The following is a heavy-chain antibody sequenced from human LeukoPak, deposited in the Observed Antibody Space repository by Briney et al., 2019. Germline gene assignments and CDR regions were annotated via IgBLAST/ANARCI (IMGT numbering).Heavy chain of an antibody. J-gene: IGHJ4*02. CDR2: INHSGST. Sequence: TSETLSLTCAVYGGSFSGYYWSWIRQPPGKGLEWIGEINHSGSTNYNPSLKSRVTISVDTSKNQFSLKLSSVTAADTAVYYCARSGVARYFDYWGQGTLVTVSS. D-gene: IGHD3-10*01. V-gene: IGHV4-34*01. CDR3: ARSGVARYFDY. CDR1: GGSFSGYY.